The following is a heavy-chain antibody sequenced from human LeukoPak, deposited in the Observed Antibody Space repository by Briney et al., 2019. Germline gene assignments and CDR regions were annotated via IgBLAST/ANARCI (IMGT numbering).Heavy chain of an antibody. CDR3: ARSDLGYDILTGYYRD. Sequence: SETLSLTCTVSGGSISSYYWNWIRKPPAKGLEWIGYIYYSGSTNYNPSLKSRVTISVDTSKNQFSLKLSSVTAADTTVYYCARSDLGYDILTGYYRDWGQGTLVTVSS. CDR2: IYYSGST. J-gene: IGHJ4*02. D-gene: IGHD3-9*01. CDR1: GGSISSYY. V-gene: IGHV4-59*01.